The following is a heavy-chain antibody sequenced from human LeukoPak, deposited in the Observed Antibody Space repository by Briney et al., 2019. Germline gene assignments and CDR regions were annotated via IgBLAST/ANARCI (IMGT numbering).Heavy chain of an antibody. Sequence: TGGSLRLSCAASGFTFSSYWMSWVRQAPGKGLEWVASIKHDGSEKYYVDSVRGRFTISRDNTMNSLYLQMSSLRAEDTAVYYCATDRGWRTSGYYLYYFEYWGQGTLVTYSS. V-gene: IGHV3-7*01. CDR1: GFTFSSYW. J-gene: IGHJ4*02. CDR3: ATDRGWRTSGYYLYYFEY. D-gene: IGHD3-3*01. CDR2: IKHDGSEK.